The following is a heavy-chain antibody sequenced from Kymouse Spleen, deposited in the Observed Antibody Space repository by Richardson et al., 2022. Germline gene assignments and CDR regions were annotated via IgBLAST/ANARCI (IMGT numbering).Heavy chain of an antibody. CDR2: IWYDGSNK. CDR3: ARSSGWYVLDY. D-gene: IGHD6-19*01. Sequence: QVQLVESGGGVVQPGRSLRLSCAASGFTFSSYGMHWVRQAPGKGLEWVAVIWYDGSNKYYADSVKGRFTISRDNSKNTLYLQMNSLRAEDTAVYYCARSSGWYVLDYWGQGTLVTVSS. CDR1: GFTFSSYG. V-gene: IGHV3-33*01. J-gene: IGHJ4*02.